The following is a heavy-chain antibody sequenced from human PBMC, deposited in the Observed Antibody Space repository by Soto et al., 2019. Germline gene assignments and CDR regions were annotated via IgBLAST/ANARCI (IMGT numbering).Heavy chain of an antibody. CDR1: GFSLSDPRMG. D-gene: IGHD6-13*01. CDR3: ARMVGSTWDVDF. CDR2: IFWNDEK. V-gene: IGHV2-26*01. Sequence: QVTLKESGPVLVKPTESLTLTCTVSGFSLSDPRMGVTWIRQPPGKALEWLAHIFWNDEKSSSTSLRNRLTTSKDPPKSQVGPTVNKGDPVDTATYYCARMVGSTWDVDFWGQGTLVTVSS. J-gene: IGHJ4*02.